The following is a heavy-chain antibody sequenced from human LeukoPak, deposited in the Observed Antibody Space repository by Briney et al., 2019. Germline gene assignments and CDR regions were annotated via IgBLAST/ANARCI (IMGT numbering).Heavy chain of an antibody. CDR3: ARTPGICSSTSCYGFGGYYFDY. J-gene: IGHJ4*02. CDR2: ISAYNGNI. CDR1: GGTFSSYA. Sequence: GASVKVSCKASGGTFSSYAISWVRQAPGQGLEWMGWISAYNGNINYAQKFQGRVTMTTDTSTSTAYMELRSLRSDDTAVYYCARTPGICSSTSCYGFGGYYFDYWGQGTLVTVSS. V-gene: IGHV1-18*01. D-gene: IGHD2-2*01.